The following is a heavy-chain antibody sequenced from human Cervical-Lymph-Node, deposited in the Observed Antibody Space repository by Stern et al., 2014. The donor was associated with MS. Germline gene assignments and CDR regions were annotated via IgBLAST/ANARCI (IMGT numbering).Heavy chain of an antibody. CDR3: ARDNDDNGMDV. D-gene: IGHD1-1*01. Sequence: VQLLQSGAEVKKPGSSVKVSCTASGDTFMNFGISWVRQAPGQGLEWMGGFIPLFGTTHYVEKFQGRLTINADESATTVYMELSSLRSEDTAVYYCARDNDDNGMDVWGQGTTVIVSS. CDR1: GDTFMNFG. CDR2: FIPLFGTT. V-gene: IGHV1-69*01. J-gene: IGHJ6*02.